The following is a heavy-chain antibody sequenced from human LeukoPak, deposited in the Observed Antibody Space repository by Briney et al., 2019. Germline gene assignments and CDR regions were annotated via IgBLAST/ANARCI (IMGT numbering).Heavy chain of an antibody. CDR1: AYSISSGDY. D-gene: IGHD4-17*01. J-gene: IGHJ5*02. CDR2: IYHSGST. CDR3: ARVRRDDYGDYEAPNWFDP. V-gene: IGHV4-38-2*02. Sequence: PSETLSLTCSVSAYSISSGDYWGWIRQPPGKGLEWIGSIYHSGSTYYKPSLKSRVTISVDTSKNQFSLKLTSVTAADTAVYYCARVRRDDYGDYEAPNWFDPWGQGTLVTVSS.